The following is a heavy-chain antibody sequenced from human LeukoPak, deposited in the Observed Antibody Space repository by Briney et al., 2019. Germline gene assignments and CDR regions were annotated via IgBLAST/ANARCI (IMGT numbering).Heavy chain of an antibody. CDR3: ARDRLRITDTAPGSRTFDI. D-gene: IGHD5-18*01. CDR2: IYYSGST. J-gene: IGHJ3*02. Sequence: SETLSLTCTVSGYSLSSDYYWSWIRQPPGKGLEWIGYIYYSGSTYYNPSLKSRVTISVDTSKNQFSLKLSSVTAADTAVYYCARDRLRITDTAPGSRTFDIWGQGTMVTVSS. CDR1: GYSLSSDYY. V-gene: IGHV4-30-4*08.